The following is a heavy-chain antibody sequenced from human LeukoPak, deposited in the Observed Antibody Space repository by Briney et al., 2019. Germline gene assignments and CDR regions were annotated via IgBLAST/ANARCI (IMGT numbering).Heavy chain of an antibody. CDR3: AKGTKDHCSGGYCYPLDV. D-gene: IGHD2-15*01. CDR1: GFTVSTNF. Sequence: GGSLRLSCAASGFTVSTNFMSWVRQAPGKGLERVSGIIGSGGYTYHADSVKGRFTVSRDNSKNTLYLQMNSLTAGDTAVYYCAKGTKDHCSGGYCYPLDVWGQGTAVTVSS. J-gene: IGHJ6*02. V-gene: IGHV3-23*01. CDR2: IIGSGGYT.